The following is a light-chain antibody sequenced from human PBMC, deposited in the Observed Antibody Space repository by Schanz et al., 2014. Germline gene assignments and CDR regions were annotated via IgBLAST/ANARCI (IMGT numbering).Light chain of an antibody. CDR3: STWDDILNGQGV. CDR1: SSDVGAYNY. Sequence: QSALTQPPSASGSPGQSVTISCTGTSSDVGAYNYVSWYQQHPGKAPKLMIYEVTKRPSGVPDRFSGSKSGTSASLAISGLQSDDEADYYCSTWDDILNGQGVFGGGTKLTVL. CDR2: EVT. V-gene: IGLV2-8*01. J-gene: IGLJ3*02.